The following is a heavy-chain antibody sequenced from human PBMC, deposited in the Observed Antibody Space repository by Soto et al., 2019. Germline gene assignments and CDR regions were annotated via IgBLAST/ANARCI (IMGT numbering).Heavy chain of an antibody. J-gene: IGHJ4*02. CDR3: ARGGFGWSVAGTNEYDY. CDR1: GGSFSGYY. Sequence: SETLSLSCAVYGGSFSGYYGSWIRQPPGKGLEWIGEINHSGSTNYIPSLKSRVTISVDTSKNQFSLKLSSVTAADTAVYYCARGGFGWSVAGTNEYDYWGQGTLVTVSS. CDR2: INHSGST. V-gene: IGHV4-34*01. D-gene: IGHD6-19*01.